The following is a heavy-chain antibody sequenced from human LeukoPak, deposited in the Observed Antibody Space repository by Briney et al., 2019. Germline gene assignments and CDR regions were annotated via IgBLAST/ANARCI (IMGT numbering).Heavy chain of an antibody. V-gene: IGHV3-23*01. D-gene: IGHD1-26*01. CDR3: ARMGYSGTYYLYAY. CDR2: ISGSGENT. CDR1: GFTFSSYA. Sequence: PGGSLRLSCAVSGFTFSSYAMSWVRQAPGKGLEWVSAISGSGENTYYADSVKGRFTISRDNAKNSLYLQMNSLRAEDTAVYYCARMGYSGTYYLYAYWGQGTLVTVSS. J-gene: IGHJ4*02.